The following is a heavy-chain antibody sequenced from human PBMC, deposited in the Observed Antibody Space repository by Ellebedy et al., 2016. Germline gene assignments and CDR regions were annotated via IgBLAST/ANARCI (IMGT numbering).Heavy chain of an antibody. D-gene: IGHD4-17*01. J-gene: IGHJ4*02. CDR1: GYSISSGYY. Sequence: SETLSLTXTVSGYSISSGYYWGWIRQPPGKGLEWIGSIYHSGSTYYNPSLKSRVTISVDTSKNQFSLKLSSVTAADTAVYYCASHYGDFDYWGQGTLVTVSS. CDR3: ASHYGDFDY. CDR2: IYHSGST. V-gene: IGHV4-38-2*02.